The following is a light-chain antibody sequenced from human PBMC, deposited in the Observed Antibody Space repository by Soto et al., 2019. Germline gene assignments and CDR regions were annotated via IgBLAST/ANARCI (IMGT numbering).Light chain of an antibody. J-gene: IGKJ4*01. Sequence: DIQMTQSPSSLSASVGDRVTITCRAIQGISNYLAWYQHKPGKVPKLLIYAASTLQSGVPSRFSGSGSGTDFTLTISSLQPEDVATYYCQKDNSAQLPVGGGTKVEIK. V-gene: IGKV1-27*01. CDR3: QKDNSAQLP. CDR2: AAS. CDR1: QGISNY.